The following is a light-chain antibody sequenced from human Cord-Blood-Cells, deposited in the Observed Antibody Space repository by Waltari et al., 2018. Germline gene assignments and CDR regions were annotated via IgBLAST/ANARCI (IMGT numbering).Light chain of an antibody. Sequence: QSALTQPASVSGSPGQSITISCTGTISDIGSYNLVSWYQQHQGKAPQLMIYEGSKRPSGVSNRFSGSRSGNTASLTISGLQAEDEADYYCCSYAGSSTLVFGGGTKLTVL. CDR2: EGS. J-gene: IGLJ2*01. V-gene: IGLV2-23*01. CDR3: CSYAGSSTLV. CDR1: ISDIGSYNL.